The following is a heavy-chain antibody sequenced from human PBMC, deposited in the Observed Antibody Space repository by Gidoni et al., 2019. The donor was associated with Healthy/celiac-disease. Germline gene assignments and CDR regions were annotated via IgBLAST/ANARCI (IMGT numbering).Heavy chain of an antibody. D-gene: IGHD6-19*01. CDR2: INPNSGGT. J-gene: IGHJ6*02. V-gene: IGHV1-2*04. Sequence: QVQLVQSGAEVKKPGASVKVSCKASGYTFTGYYMHWVRQAPGQGLEWMGWINPNSGGTNYAQKFQGWVTMTRDTSISTAYMELSRLRSDDTAVYYCAREGYSSGWYKVPLYGMDVWGQGTTVTASS. CDR3: AREGYSSGWYKVPLYGMDV. CDR1: GYTFTGYY.